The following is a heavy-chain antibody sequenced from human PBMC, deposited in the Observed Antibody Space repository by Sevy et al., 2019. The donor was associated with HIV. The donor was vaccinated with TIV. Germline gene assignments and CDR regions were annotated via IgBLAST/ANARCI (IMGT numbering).Heavy chain of an antibody. V-gene: IGHV3-49*04. J-gene: IGHJ6*02. Sequence: GGSLRLSCAASGFTFSSYTMNWVRQAPGKGLEWVGFIRHKPYGGTKEYAASVKGRFTISRDDSKSIAYLQMNSLKTEDTAVYYCTRSSFDILAGYYGSDAGDGMDVWGQGTTVTVSS. CDR3: TRSSFDILAGYYGSDAGDGMDV. D-gene: IGHD3-9*01. CDR1: GFTFSSYT. CDR2: IRHKPYGGTK.